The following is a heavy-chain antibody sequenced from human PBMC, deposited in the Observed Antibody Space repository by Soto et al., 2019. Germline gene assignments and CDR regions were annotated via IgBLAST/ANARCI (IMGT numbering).Heavy chain of an antibody. Sequence: QVQLVQFGAEVKKPGTSVKVSCKASGYIFSNYYMHWVRQAPGQGLEWMGVFNPSGDATHYAQSFQGRVSVTRDTSTSTVYMELSTLTSEDTAVYYCARRGMSKIGFETWGQGTMVTGSS. V-gene: IGHV1-46*01. D-gene: IGHD3-10*01. CDR3: ARRGMSKIGFET. CDR1: GYIFSNYY. CDR2: FNPSGDAT. J-gene: IGHJ3*02.